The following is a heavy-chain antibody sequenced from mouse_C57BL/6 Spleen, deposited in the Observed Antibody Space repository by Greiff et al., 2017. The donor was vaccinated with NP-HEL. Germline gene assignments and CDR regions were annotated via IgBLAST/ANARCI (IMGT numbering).Heavy chain of an antibody. CDR3: TRAENWDYFDY. J-gene: IGHJ2*01. Sequence: EVQLQQSGTVLARPGASVKMSCKTSVYTFTSYWMHWVKQRPGQGLEWIGAIYPGNSDTSYNQKFKGKAKLTAVTSASTAYMELSSLTNEDSAVYYCTRAENWDYFDYWGQGTTLTVSS. CDR1: VYTFTSYW. CDR2: IYPGNSDT. V-gene: IGHV1-5*01. D-gene: IGHD4-1*01.